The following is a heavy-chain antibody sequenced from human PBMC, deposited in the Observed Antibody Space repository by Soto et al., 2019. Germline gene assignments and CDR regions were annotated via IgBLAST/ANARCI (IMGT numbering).Heavy chain of an antibody. CDR2: ITGGGDST. D-gene: IGHD2-15*01. Sequence: EVQLLESGGGLVQPGGSLRLSCAASGSAFSNYAMSWVRQAPGKGLEWVSAITGGGDSTFYADSVKGRFTISRDNTKNPVHLQMDSLRADDTALYYCAKGPCRTGSCYGREDVWGQGTTVIVSS. V-gene: IGHV3-23*01. J-gene: IGHJ6*02. CDR1: GSAFSNYA. CDR3: AKGPCRTGSCYGREDV.